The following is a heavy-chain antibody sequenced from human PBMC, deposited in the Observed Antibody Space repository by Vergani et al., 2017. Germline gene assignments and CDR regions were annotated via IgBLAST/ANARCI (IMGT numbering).Heavy chain of an antibody. D-gene: IGHD1-26*01. Sequence: QLQLQESGPGLVKPSETLSLTCTVSGGSISSSSYYWGWIRQPPGKGLEWIGYIYYSGSTNYNPSLKSRVTISVDTSKNQFSLKLSSVTAADTAVYYCARTYSGYYYYMDVWGKGTTVTVSS. J-gene: IGHJ6*03. CDR2: IYYSGST. CDR1: GGSISSSSYY. CDR3: ARTYSGYYYYMDV. V-gene: IGHV4-61*05.